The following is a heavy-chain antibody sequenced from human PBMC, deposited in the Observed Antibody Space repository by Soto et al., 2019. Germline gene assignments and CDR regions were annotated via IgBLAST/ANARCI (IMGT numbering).Heavy chain of an antibody. CDR3: ARSFEYSSWLGNFDF. CDR2: IFSNDEK. Sequence: QVTLKESGPVLVKPTDTLTLTCTVSGFSLINARMGVSWIRQPPGKALEWLAHIFSNDEKSYSTSLKSRLTISKDTSKSQVVLTVSNMDPVDTVTYYCARSFEYSSWLGNFDFWGRGALVAVTS. V-gene: IGHV2-26*01. J-gene: IGHJ4*02. D-gene: IGHD6-6*01. CDR1: GFSLINARMG.